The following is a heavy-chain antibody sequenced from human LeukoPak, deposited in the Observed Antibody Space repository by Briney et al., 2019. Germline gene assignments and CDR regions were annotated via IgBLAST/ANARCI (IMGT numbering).Heavy chain of an antibody. V-gene: IGHV3-23*01. D-gene: IGHD3-16*01. CDR3: AKRLGPKEPYLDE. CDR1: GFSFSSYA. CDR2: ITSGGAT. Sequence: GGSLRLSCAASGFSFSSYAVAWVRQAPGKGPEWVSIITSGGATYSADSVKGRFTISRDSSNNTVHLQMTSLRAEDTALYYCAKRLGPKEPYLDEWGQGTLVTVSS. J-gene: IGHJ4*02.